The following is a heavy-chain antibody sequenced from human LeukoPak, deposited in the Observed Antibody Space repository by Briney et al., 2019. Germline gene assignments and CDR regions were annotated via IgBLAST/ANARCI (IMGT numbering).Heavy chain of an antibody. CDR2: IIPIFGTA. Sequence: SVKVSCKTSGGTFSSYAISWVRQAPGQGLEWMGGIIPIFGTANYAQKFQGRVTITADESTSTAYMELSSLRSEDTAVYYCAAYSSSWYSLDYWGQGTLVTVSS. CDR1: GGTFSSYA. CDR3: AAYSSSWYSLDY. D-gene: IGHD6-13*01. V-gene: IGHV1-69*01. J-gene: IGHJ4*02.